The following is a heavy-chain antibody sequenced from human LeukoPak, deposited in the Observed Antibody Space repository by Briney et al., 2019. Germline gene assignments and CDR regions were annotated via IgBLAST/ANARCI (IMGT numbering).Heavy chain of an antibody. CDR1: GFTFSSYD. D-gene: IGHD3-22*01. V-gene: IGHV3-30-3*01. CDR2: ITYDGSNK. Sequence: GGSLRLSYAASGFTFSSYDMHWVRQAPGKGLEWVAVITYDGSNKHNADSVKGRFTISRDNSKNTLYLQMNSLRAEDTAVYYCARESSSGDFHFDYWGQGTLVTVSS. J-gene: IGHJ4*02. CDR3: ARESSSGDFHFDY.